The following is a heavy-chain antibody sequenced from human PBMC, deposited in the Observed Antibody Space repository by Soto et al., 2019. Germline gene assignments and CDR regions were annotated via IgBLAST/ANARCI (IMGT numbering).Heavy chain of an antibody. CDR1: GYSFTSYW. J-gene: IGHJ3*02. CDR3: ARQNFLIAAAGYGAFDI. D-gene: IGHD6-13*01. CDR2: IYPGDSDT. V-gene: IGHV5-51*01. Sequence: GESLKISCKGSGYSFTSYWIGWVRQMPGKGLEWMGIIYPGDSDTRYSPSFQGQVTISADKSISTAYLQWSSLKASDTAMYYCARQNFLIAAAGYGAFDIWGQGTMVTVSS.